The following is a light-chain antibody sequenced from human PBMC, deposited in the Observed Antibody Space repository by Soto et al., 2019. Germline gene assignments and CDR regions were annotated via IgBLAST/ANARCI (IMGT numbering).Light chain of an antibody. CDR3: QQYNDWPRT. J-gene: IGKJ1*01. CDR1: QSVSSSY. V-gene: IGKV3-20*01. Sequence: EIVLTQSPGTLSLSPGERATLSCRASQSVSSSYLAWYQQKPGQPPRLLIYGASSRATGIPARFSGSGSGTDFTLTISSLEPEDFAVYYCQQYNDWPRTFGQGTKVDIK. CDR2: GAS.